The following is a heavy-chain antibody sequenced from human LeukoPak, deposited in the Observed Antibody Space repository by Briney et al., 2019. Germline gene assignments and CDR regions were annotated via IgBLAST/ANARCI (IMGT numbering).Heavy chain of an antibody. CDR2: ISGSGGST. V-gene: IGHV3-23*01. Sequence: GGSLRLSCAASGFTFSSYAMSWVRQAPGKGREWVSAISGSGGSTYYADSVKGRFTISRDNSKNTLYMQMNSLRAEDTAVYYCAKDRAIGCFDYWGQGTLVTVSS. CDR3: AKDRAIGCFDY. J-gene: IGHJ4*02. CDR1: GFTFSSYA. D-gene: IGHD6-19*01.